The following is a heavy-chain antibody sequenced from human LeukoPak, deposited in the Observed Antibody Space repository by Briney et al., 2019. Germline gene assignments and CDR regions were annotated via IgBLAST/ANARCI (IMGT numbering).Heavy chain of an antibody. J-gene: IGHJ4*02. CDR3: ARERYGNYN. Sequence: LSLTCTVSGGSISSYYWSWVRQAPGKGLEWVAVISYDGSNKYYADSVKGRFTISRDNSKNTLYLQMNSLRAEDTAVYYCARERYGNYNWGQGTLVTVSS. D-gene: IGHD4-11*01. CDR1: GGSISSYY. V-gene: IGHV3-30*03. CDR2: ISYDGSNK.